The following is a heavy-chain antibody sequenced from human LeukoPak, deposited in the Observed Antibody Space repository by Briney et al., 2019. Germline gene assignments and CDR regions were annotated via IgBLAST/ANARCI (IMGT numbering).Heavy chain of an antibody. CDR3: ARDRYYYYYIDV. Sequence: GGPLRLSCAASGFTFSDYYMNWVRQAPGKGLEWVSYISSSGSTIYYADSVKGRFTISRDNAKNSLYLQMNSLRAEDTAVYYCARDRYYYYYIDVWGKGTTVTVSS. CDR2: ISSSGSTI. J-gene: IGHJ6*03. CDR1: GFTFSDYY. V-gene: IGHV3-11*04.